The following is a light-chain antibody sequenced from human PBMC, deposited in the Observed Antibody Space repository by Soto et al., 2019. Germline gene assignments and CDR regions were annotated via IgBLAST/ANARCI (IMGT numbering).Light chain of an antibody. CDR3: QQYVSSPLT. Sequence: EIVMTQSPATLSVSPGEGATLSCRASQSVSSKLAWYQQKPGQAPRLLIYGASTRATGIPARFSGSGSGTEFTLIISSLQSEDSAVYYCQQYVSSPLTFGGGTKVDI. J-gene: IGKJ4*01. CDR2: GAS. V-gene: IGKV3-15*01. CDR1: QSVSSK.